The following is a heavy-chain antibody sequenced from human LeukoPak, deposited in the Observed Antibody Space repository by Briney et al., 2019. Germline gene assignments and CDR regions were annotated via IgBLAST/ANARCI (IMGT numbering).Heavy chain of an antibody. CDR3: ARGMTHSSSWYGWFDP. J-gene: IGHJ5*02. D-gene: IGHD6-13*01. CDR1: GGSISSYY. V-gene: IGHV4-59*01. Sequence: SETLSLTCTVSGGSISSYYWSWIRQPPGKGLEWIGYIYYSGITNYNPSLKSRVTISVDTSKNQFSLKLSSVTAADTAVYYCARGMTHSSSWYGWFDPWGQGTLVTVSS. CDR2: IYYSGIT.